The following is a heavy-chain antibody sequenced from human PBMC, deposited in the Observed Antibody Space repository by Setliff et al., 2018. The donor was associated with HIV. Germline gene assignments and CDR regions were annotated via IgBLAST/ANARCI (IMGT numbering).Heavy chain of an antibody. CDR3: ARWESAQKAFNP. D-gene: IGHD1-26*01. CDR1: GGSISSSSYY. J-gene: IGHJ3*01. V-gene: IGHV4-39*01. CDR2: IYYSGST. Sequence: PSETLSLTCTVSGGSISSSSYYWGWIRQPPGKGLEWIGSIYYSGSTYYNPSLKSRVTISVDMSKNQFSLKLNSLSAADTAVYYCARWESAQKAFNPWGHGTMVTVSS.